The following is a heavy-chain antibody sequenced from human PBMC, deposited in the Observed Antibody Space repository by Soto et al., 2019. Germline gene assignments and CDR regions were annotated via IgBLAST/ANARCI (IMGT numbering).Heavy chain of an antibody. J-gene: IGHJ5*02. Sequence: SEMMSLTCTVSDGSSSSYYWSWIRQPPGKGLEWIGYIYYGGSTNYNPSLKSRVTISVDTSKSQFSLKLSSVTAADTAVYYCARPHGGSSGWDNWFDPWGQGTLVTVSS. CDR3: ARPHGGSSGWDNWFDP. D-gene: IGHD6-25*01. CDR2: IYYGGST. CDR1: DGSSSSYY. V-gene: IGHV4-59*01.